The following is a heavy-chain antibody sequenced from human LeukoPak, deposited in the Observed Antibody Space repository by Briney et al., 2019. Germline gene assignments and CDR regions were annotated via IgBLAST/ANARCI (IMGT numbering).Heavy chain of an antibody. J-gene: IGHJ4*02. CDR1: GFTLSSYS. V-gene: IGHV3-48*01. Sequence: GGSLRLSCAASGFTLSSYSMNWVRQAPGEGLEWVSYISSSSGTIYYADSVKGRFTISRDNAKNSLYLQMNSLRAEDTAVYYCARDSLSTSGEDYWGQGTLVTVSS. CDR3: ARDSLSTSGEDY. D-gene: IGHD2-21*01. CDR2: ISSSSGTI.